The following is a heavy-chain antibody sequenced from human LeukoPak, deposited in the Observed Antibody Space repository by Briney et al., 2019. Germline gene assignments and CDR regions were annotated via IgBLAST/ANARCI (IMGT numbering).Heavy chain of an antibody. CDR2: INPSGGST. D-gene: IGHD3-9*01. Sequence: GASVKVSCKASGYTFTSYYMHWVRQAPGQGLEWMGIINPSGGSTSYAQKFQGRVTMTRDTSTSTVYMELSSLRSEDTAVYYCARAASLLRYFDWFDDYWGQGTLVTVSS. V-gene: IGHV1-46*01. J-gene: IGHJ4*02. CDR3: ARAASLLRYFDWFDDY. CDR1: GYTFTSYY.